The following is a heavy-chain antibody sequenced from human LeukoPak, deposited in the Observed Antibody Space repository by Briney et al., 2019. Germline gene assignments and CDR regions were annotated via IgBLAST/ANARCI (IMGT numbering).Heavy chain of an antibody. J-gene: IGHJ4*02. CDR2: IKQDGSEK. Sequence: GSLRLSCAASGLSFSTYDMSWVRQAPGKGLEWVANIKQDGSEKYYVDSVKGRFTISRDNAKNSLYLQMNSLRAEDTAVYYCARGGGRPTYYDYVWGSYRSYYFDYWGQGTLVTVSS. CDR3: ARGGGRPTYYDYVWGSYRSYYFDY. D-gene: IGHD3-16*02. CDR1: GLSFSTYD. V-gene: IGHV3-7*01.